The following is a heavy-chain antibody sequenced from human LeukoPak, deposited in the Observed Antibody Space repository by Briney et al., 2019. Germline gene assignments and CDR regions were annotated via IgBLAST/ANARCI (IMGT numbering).Heavy chain of an antibody. D-gene: IGHD3-10*01. Sequence: SETLSLTCTVTGGFISSGGYYWSWIRQFPGESLEWIGYIYYTGTTSYNPSLKTRLTLSVDTSKNQFSLRLSSVTAADTAVYYCARDNSGVFDYWGQGTLVAVSS. CDR3: ARDNSGVFDY. V-gene: IGHV4-31*03. CDR2: IYYTGTT. J-gene: IGHJ4*02. CDR1: GGFISSGGYY.